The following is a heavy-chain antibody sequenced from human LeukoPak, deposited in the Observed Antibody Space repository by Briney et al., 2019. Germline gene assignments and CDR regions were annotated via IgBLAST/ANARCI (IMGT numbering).Heavy chain of an antibody. Sequence: ASVKVSCKASGYTFTSYGISWVRQAPGQGLEWMGWISAYNGNTNYAQKLQGRVTMTTDTSTSTAYMELRSLRSDDTAVYYCARVWRNYHSGSYFLYWGQGTLVTVSS. J-gene: IGHJ4*02. CDR2: ISAYNGNT. V-gene: IGHV1-18*01. D-gene: IGHD3-10*01. CDR3: ARVWRNYHSGSYFLY. CDR1: GYTFTSYG.